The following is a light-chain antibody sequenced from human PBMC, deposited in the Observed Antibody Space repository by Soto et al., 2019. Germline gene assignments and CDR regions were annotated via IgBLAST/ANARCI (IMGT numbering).Light chain of an antibody. CDR1: QSISSW. V-gene: IGKV1-5*01. Sequence: MQRQQLPTSLSASVGDRVAITCRASQSISSWLAWYQQKPGKAPKLLIYDASSLESGVPSRFSGSGSGTEFTLTISSLQPDDFATYYCQQYNSYSPQTFGQGTKVDNK. CDR3: QQYNSYSPQT. CDR2: DAS. J-gene: IGKJ1*01.